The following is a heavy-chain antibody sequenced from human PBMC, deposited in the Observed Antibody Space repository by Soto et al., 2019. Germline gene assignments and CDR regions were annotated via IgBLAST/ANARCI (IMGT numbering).Heavy chain of an antibody. J-gene: IGHJ4*02. CDR1: GGSISSGDYY. D-gene: IGHD1-26*01. Sequence: SETLSLTCTVSGGSISSGDYYWSWIRQPPGKGLEWIGYIYYSGSTYYNPSLKSRVTISVDTSKNQFSLKLSSVTAADTAVYYCARDPVGVTHFDYWGQGALVTVSS. CDR2: IYYSGST. V-gene: IGHV4-30-4*01. CDR3: ARDPVGVTHFDY.